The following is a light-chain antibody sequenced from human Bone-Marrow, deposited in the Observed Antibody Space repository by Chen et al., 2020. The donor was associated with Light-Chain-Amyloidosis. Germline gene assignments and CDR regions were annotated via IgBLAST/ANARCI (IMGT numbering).Light chain of an antibody. CDR2: EDS. J-gene: IGLJ3*02. Sequence: SYVLTQPSSVSVAPVQTATIACGGNNIGSTSVHWYQQTPGQAPLLVVYEDSDRPSGIHERLSGSNSGNTATLTISRVEAGDEADYYCQVWDRSSDRPVFGGGTKLTVL. V-gene: IGLV3-21*02. CDR3: QVWDRSSDRPV. CDR1: NIGSTS.